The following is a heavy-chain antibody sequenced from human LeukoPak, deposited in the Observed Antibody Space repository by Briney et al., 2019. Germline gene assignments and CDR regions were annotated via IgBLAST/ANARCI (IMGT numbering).Heavy chain of an antibody. CDR1: GGTFSSYA. D-gene: IGHD6-13*01. Sequence: ASVKVSCKASGGTFSSYAISWVRQAPGQGLGWMGGIIPIFGTANYAQKFQGRVTITADESTSTAYMELSSLRSEDTAVYYCARGVIAAAGADYWGQGTLVTVSS. V-gene: IGHV1-69*13. J-gene: IGHJ4*02. CDR3: ARGVIAAAGADY. CDR2: IIPIFGTA.